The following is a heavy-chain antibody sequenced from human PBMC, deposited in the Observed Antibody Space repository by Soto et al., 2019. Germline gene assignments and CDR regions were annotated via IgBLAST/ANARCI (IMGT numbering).Heavy chain of an antibody. V-gene: IGHV3-48*01. CDR1: GFTFSSYS. Sequence: GGSLRLSCAASGFTFSSYSMNWVRQAPGKGLEWVSYISSSSSTIYYADSVKGRFTISRDNAKNSLYLQMNSLRAEDTAVYYCARVPNYDFWSGYYTDYWGQGTLVTVSS. CDR2: ISSSSSTI. J-gene: IGHJ4*02. D-gene: IGHD3-3*01. CDR3: ARVPNYDFWSGYYTDY.